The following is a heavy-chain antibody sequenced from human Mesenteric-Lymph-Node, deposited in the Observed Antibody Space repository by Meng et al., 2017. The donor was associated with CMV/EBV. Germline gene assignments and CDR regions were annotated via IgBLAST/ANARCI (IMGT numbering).Heavy chain of an antibody. CDR3: ARDEGGSYDY. CDR1: GGSISSYY. V-gene: IGHV4-59*01. J-gene: IGHJ4*02. CDR2: IYYSGST. Sequence: GSLRLSCTVSGGSISSYYWSWIRQPPGKGLEWIGYIYYSGSTNYNPSLKSRVTISVDTSKNQFSLKLSSVTAADTAVYYCARDEGGSYDYWGQGTLVTVSS. D-gene: IGHD3-10*01.